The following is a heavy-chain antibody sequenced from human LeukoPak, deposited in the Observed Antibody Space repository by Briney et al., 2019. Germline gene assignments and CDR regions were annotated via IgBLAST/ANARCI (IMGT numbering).Heavy chain of an antibody. CDR2: INSEGNNI. J-gene: IGHJ6*02. CDR1: GFTFSDYF. CDR3: VKDLGSAITSALALDV. D-gene: IGHD2-15*01. Sequence: GGSLRLSCVASGFTFSDYFMSWMRQAPGKGLEWLSFINSEGNNIYYADSVKGRFTISRDNRKNLLHLQMNSLRPDDSAVYYCVKDLGSAITSALALDVWGQGTTVTVSS. V-gene: IGHV3-11*01.